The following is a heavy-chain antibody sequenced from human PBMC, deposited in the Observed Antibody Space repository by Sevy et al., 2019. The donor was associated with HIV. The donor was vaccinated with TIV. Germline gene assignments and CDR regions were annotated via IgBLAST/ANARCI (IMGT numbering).Heavy chain of an antibody. Sequence: GGSLRLSCAASGFTFDDYVMHWVRQVPGKGLEWVSSITWNSGNIGYADSVKGRFTISRDNAKNSLYLQMNSLRAEDTALYYCIKDLYPPTTVVAAYFHHWGQGTLVTVSS. J-gene: IGHJ1*01. V-gene: IGHV3-9*01. CDR3: IKDLYPPTTVVAAYFHH. CDR1: GFTFDDYV. D-gene: IGHD2-15*01. CDR2: ITWNSGNI.